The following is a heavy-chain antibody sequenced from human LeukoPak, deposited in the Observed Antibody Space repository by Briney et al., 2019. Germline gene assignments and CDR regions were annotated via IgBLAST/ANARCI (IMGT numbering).Heavy chain of an antibody. V-gene: IGHV3-21*01. D-gene: IGHD3-10*01. CDR3: ARAEGSGSRERFDY. CDR2: ISSSSSYI. J-gene: IGHJ4*02. CDR1: GFTFSSYE. Sequence: GGSLRLSCAVSGFTFSSYEMNWVRQAPGKGLEWVSSISSSSSYIYYADSVKGRFTISRDNAKNSLYLQMNSLRAEDTAMYYCARAEGSGSRERFDYWGQGTLVTVSS.